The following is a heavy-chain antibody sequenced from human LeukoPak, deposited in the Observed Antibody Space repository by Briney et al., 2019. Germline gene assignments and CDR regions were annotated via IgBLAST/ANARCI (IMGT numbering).Heavy chain of an antibody. CDR1: GGSFSGYY. CDR2: INHSGST. D-gene: IGHD6-13*01. Sequence: PSETLSLTCAVYGGSFSGYYWSWIRQPPGKGLEWIGEINHSGSTNYNPSLKSRVTISVDTSKNQFSLKLSSVTAADTAVYYCARGARLKYSSSRHGYYFDYWGQGTLVTVSS. J-gene: IGHJ4*02. V-gene: IGHV4-34*01. CDR3: ARGARLKYSSSRHGYYFDY.